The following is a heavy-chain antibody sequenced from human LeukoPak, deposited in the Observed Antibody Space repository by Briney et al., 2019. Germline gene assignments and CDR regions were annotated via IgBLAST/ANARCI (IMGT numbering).Heavy chain of an antibody. J-gene: IGHJ4*02. Sequence: SGTLSLTCTVSGGSIRMSTYYWGWIRQPPGKGLEWIGSIYHSGSTHYNPSLRSRVTMSVDTSKNQFTLKVTAVTAADTAVYYCMTNGTVTVAGTKFNYFDYWGQGALVTVSS. CDR1: GGSIRMSTYY. D-gene: IGHD6-19*01. V-gene: IGHV4-39*01. CDR2: IYHSGST. CDR3: MTNGTVTVAGTKFNYFDY.